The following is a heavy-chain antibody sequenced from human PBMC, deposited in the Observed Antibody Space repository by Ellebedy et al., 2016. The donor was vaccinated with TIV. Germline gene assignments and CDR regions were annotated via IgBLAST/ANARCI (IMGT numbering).Heavy chain of an antibody. D-gene: IGHD4-17*01. CDR2: IKSQAHGGTT. J-gene: IGHJ4*02. CDR3: SIHYGDNPV. CDR1: GFSFSGSW. Sequence: PGGSLRLSCAASGFSFSGSWMSWVRQVSGKGPEWVGHIKSQAHGGTTDFTAPVKGRFAISRDDSRNTLYLHMSNLKTEDTAMYYCSIHYGDNPVWGPGTQVTVSS. V-gene: IGHV3-15*01.